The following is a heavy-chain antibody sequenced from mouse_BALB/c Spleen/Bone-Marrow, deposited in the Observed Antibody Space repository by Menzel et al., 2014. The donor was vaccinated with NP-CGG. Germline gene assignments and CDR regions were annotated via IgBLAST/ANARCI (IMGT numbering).Heavy chain of an antibody. CDR3: ARDDYYAMDY. CDR1: GFTFTDYY. J-gene: IGHJ4*01. Sequence: EVKLVESGGGLVQPGGSLRLSCATSGFTFTDYYMSWVRQPPGEALEWLGFIRNKANGYTTEYSASVKGRFTISRDNSQSILYLQMNTLRAEDSATYYCARDDYYAMDYWGQGTSVTVSS. CDR2: IRNKANGYTT. V-gene: IGHV7-3*02.